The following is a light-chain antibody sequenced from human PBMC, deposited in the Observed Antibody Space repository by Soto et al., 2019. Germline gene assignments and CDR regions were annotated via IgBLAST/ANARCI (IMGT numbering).Light chain of an antibody. Sequence: QYVLTQPPSVSGAPGQRVTISCTGSSSNIGAGYDVHWYQQLPGTAPKLLIYGNSNRPSGVPDRFSGSKSGTSASLAITGLQAEDEADYYSQSYDSSLSGSVFGGGTKLTVL. CDR3: QSYDSSLSGSV. J-gene: IGLJ3*02. CDR1: SSNIGAGYD. V-gene: IGLV1-40*01. CDR2: GNS.